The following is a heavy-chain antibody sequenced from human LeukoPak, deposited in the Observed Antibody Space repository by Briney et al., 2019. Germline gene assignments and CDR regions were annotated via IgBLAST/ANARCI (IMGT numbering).Heavy chain of an antibody. J-gene: IGHJ4*02. D-gene: IGHD2-2*01. V-gene: IGHV3-30*02. Sequence: GGSPSLSCAAPGFTFSSYGMPWGGQAPGKGLGGVAVLRYDGSNKYYATTVNGRVTIPRDNSKNTRYLQMNSLRAEDTAVYYCAKVKDIVVVPADTYFDYWGQGTLVSVSS. CDR1: GFTFSSYG. CDR2: LRYDGSNK. CDR3: AKVKDIVVVPADTYFDY.